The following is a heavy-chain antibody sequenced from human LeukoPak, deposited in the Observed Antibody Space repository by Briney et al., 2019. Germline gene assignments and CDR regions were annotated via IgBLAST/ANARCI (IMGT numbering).Heavy chain of an antibody. V-gene: IGHV5-51*01. Sequence: GESLKISCKGSGYSFISFTNYWIGWVRQMPGKGLEWMGIIYPVDSYTRYSPSFQGQVTISADNSISTAYLQWSSLKASDTAMYYCARQVGAIDPNDAFDIWGQGTMVTVSS. CDR1: GYSFISFTNYW. J-gene: IGHJ3*02. CDR2: IYPVDSYT. CDR3: ARQVGAIDPNDAFDI. D-gene: IGHD1-26*01.